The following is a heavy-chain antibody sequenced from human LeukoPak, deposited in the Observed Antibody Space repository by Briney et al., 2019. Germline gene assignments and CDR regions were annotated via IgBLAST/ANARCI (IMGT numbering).Heavy chain of an antibody. J-gene: IGHJ4*02. CDR2: IYYSGST. Sequence: SETLSLTCTVSGGSVSSSSYYWGWVRQPPRKGLEWIGSIYYSGSTYYNPSLKSRVTISVDTSKNQFSLKLSSVTAADTAVYYCARRHYGDYAYFDYWGQGTLVTVSS. V-gene: IGHV4-39*01. CDR3: ARRHYGDYAYFDY. CDR1: GGSVSSSSYY. D-gene: IGHD4-17*01.